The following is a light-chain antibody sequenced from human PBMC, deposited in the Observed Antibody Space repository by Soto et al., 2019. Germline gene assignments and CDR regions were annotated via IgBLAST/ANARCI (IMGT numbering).Light chain of an antibody. J-gene: IGKJ1*01. Sequence: EIVLTQSPGTLSLSPGERATLSCRASQSVSSYLAWYQQKPGQAPRLLIYGVSSRATGIPDRFSGSGSGTDFTLTISRLEPEDFAVFYCQQYGSSLPWTFGQGTKVESK. CDR3: QQYGSSLPWT. CDR2: GVS. V-gene: IGKV3-20*01. CDR1: QSVSSY.